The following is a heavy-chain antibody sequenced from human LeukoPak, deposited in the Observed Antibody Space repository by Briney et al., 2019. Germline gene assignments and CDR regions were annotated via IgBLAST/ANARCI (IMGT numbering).Heavy chain of an antibody. J-gene: IGHJ4*02. CDR2: IYSGGST. CDR1: GFTVSSNY. Sequence: GGCQRLSCAASGFTVSSNYMSWVRQAPGKGLEWVSVIYSGGSTYYADSVKGRFTISRHNSKNTLYLQMNSLRAEDTAVYYCARFSSSWTGYWGQGTLVTVSS. D-gene: IGHD6-13*01. CDR3: ARFSSSWTGY. V-gene: IGHV3-53*04.